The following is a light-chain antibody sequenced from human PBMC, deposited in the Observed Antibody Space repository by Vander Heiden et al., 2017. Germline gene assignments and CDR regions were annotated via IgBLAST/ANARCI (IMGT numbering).Light chain of an antibody. J-gene: IGLJ3*02. V-gene: IGLV1-47*01. Sequence: QSVMPQPPSASGPPGQRVTISCSGTRSNIGNNYVYWYRQFPGTAPKLLIYKNSPRPSGGPDRFSGSRSGTSAYLDISGLRSEDEADYYCAAWDESLSGWVFGGGTKLTVL. CDR1: RSNIGNNY. CDR2: KNS. CDR3: AAWDESLSGWV.